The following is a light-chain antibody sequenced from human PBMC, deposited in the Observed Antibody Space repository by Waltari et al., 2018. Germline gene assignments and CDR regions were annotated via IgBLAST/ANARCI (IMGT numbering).Light chain of an antibody. CDR2: DVS. Sequence: QSALTQPRSVSASPGQSVTISCTGTSNDIGGYVYVSWYQQYPGRAPRLLSFDVSQRPSWVPDRFSGSKSGTKASLPIAGLQSDDEGDDYCFAYAGTYTYLFGTGSRVTVL. V-gene: IGLV2-11*01. CDR3: FAYAGTYTYL. J-gene: IGLJ1*01. CDR1: SNDIGGYVY.